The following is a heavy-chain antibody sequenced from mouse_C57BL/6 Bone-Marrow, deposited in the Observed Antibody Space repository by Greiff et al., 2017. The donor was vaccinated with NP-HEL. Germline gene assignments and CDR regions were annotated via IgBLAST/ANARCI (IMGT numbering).Heavy chain of an antibody. CDR3: ARGGYITTVVADY. D-gene: IGHD1-1*01. V-gene: IGHV1-82*01. Sequence: VQLVESGPELVKPGASVKISCKASGYAFSSSWMNWVKQRPGKGLEWIGRIYPGDGDTNYNGKFKGKATLTADKSSSTAYMQLSSLTSEDSAVYFCARGGYITTVVADYWGQGTTLTVSS. CDR1: GYAFSSSW. CDR2: IYPGDGDT. J-gene: IGHJ2*01.